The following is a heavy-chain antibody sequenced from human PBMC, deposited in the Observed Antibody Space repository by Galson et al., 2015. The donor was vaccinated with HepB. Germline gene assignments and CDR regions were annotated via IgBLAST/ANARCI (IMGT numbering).Heavy chain of an antibody. CDR2: ISSSGSTI. CDR1: GFTFSDYY. J-gene: IGHJ3*02. CDR3: ARDRKLTVWGDAFDI. D-gene: IGHD3-16*01. V-gene: IGHV3-11*01. Sequence: SLRLSCAASGFTFSDYYMSWIRQAPGKGLEWVSYISSSGSTIYYADSVKGRFTISRDNAKNSLYLQMNSLRAEDTAVYYCARDRKLTVWGDAFDIWGQGTMVTVSS.